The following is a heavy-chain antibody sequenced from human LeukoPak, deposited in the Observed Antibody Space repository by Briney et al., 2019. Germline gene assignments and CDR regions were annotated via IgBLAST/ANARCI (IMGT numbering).Heavy chain of an antibody. CDR1: GFTFSSYS. V-gene: IGHV3-21*01. Sequence: GGSLRLSCAASGFTFSSYSMNWVRQAPGKGLEWVSFISSSSSYIYYADSVKGRFTISRDNARNSLYLQMNSLRAEDTAVYYCARLSLRQPSTVIKKASYYFDYWGQGTLVTVSS. D-gene: IGHD4-23*01. CDR3: ARLSLRQPSTVIKKASYYFDY. CDR2: ISSSSSYI. J-gene: IGHJ4*02.